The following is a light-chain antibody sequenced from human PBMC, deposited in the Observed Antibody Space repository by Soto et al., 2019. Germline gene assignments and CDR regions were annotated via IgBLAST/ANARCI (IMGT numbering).Light chain of an antibody. J-gene: IGKJ1*01. CDR2: KAS. CDR1: QSISDW. Sequence: DIQMTQSPSTLSASVGDRVTITCLASQSISDWLAWYQQKPGKAPKFLIYKASNLESGVPSRFSGSGSGTEFTRTISSVQPDDCATYSCQYYERYEWTFGQGPKVEIK. CDR3: QYYERYEWT. V-gene: IGKV1-5*03.